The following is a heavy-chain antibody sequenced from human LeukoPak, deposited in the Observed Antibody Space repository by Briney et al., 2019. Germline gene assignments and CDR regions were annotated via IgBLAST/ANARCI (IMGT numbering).Heavy chain of an antibody. CDR1: GGTFSSYA. Sequence: SVKVSCKASGGTFSSYAISWVRQAPGQGLEWMGGIISIFGTANYAQKFQGRVTITTDESTSTAYMELSSLRSEDTAVYYCARVAAGTSPLGYWGQGTLVTVSS. CDR3: ARVAAGTSPLGY. V-gene: IGHV1-69*05. D-gene: IGHD6-13*01. CDR2: IISIFGTA. J-gene: IGHJ4*02.